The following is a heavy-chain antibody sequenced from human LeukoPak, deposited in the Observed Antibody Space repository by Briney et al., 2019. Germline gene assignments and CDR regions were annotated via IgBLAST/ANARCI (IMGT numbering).Heavy chain of an antibody. V-gene: IGHV3-48*03. CDR1: GFNFSSYE. CDR2: ISSSGSTI. Sequence: GGSLRLSCAASGFNFSSYEMNWVRQAPGKGLEWVSYISSSGSTIYYADSVKGRFTISRDNAKNSLYLQMNSLRAEDTAVYYCARVRKYSGYYSWYFDLWGRGTLVTVSS. D-gene: IGHD5-12*01. J-gene: IGHJ2*01. CDR3: ARVRKYSGYYSWYFDL.